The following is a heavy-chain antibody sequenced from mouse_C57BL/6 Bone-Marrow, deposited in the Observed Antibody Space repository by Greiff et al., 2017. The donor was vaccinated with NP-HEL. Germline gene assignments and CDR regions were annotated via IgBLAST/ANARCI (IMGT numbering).Heavy chain of an antibody. CDR2: SRNKANDYTT. J-gene: IGHJ4*01. V-gene: IGHV7-1*01. CDR3: ARDAPYPYYAMDY. Sequence: EVMLVESGGGLVQSGRSLRLSCATSGFTFSDFYMAWVRQAPGKGLEWIAASRNKANDYTTEYSASVKGRFIVSRDTSQSILYLQMNALRAEDTAIYYCARDAPYPYYAMDYWGQGTSVTVSS. D-gene: IGHD5-1-1*01. CDR1: GFTFSDFY.